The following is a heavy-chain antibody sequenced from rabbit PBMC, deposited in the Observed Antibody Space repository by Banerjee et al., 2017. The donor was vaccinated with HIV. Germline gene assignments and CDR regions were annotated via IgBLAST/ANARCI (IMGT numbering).Heavy chain of an antibody. Sequence: EESGGDLVQPEGSMTLTCKASGIDFSSYYWLCWVRQAPGKGLEWIACIYGGGSGSTYYASWAKGRFTISKTSSTTVTLQMTSLTAADTATYFCATSYSGYAWAMDLWGPGTLVTVS. CDR1: GIDFSSYYW. D-gene: IGHD6-1*01. CDR3: ATSYSGYAWAMDL. V-gene: IGHV1S45*01. J-gene: IGHJ4*01. CDR2: IYGGGSGST.